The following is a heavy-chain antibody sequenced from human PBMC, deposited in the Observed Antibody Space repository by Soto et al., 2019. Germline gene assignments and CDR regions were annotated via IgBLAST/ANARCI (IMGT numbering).Heavy chain of an antibody. CDR1: GFTFSSYS. CDR2: ISSSSSTI. J-gene: IGHJ4*02. V-gene: IGHV3-48*01. CDR3: ARDYPTYGPYFDY. D-gene: IGHD4-17*01. Sequence: GGSLRLSCAASGFTFSSYSMNWVRQAPGKGLEWVSYISSSSSTIYYADSVKGRFTISRDNAKNSLYLQMNSLRAEDTAVYYCARDYPTYGPYFDYWGQGTLVTVSS.